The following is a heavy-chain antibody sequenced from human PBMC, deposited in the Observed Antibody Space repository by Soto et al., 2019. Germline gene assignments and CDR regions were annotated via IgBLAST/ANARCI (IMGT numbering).Heavy chain of an antibody. CDR1: GFSFSNSW. J-gene: IGHJ4*02. D-gene: IGHD3-22*01. CDR2: VRSNSDGGTA. V-gene: IGHV3-15*07. Sequence: EVHLVESGGGLVKPGGSLRVSCAASGFSFSNSWMNWVRQAPGKGLEWVGRVRSNSDGGTADYAAPVKGRFLISRDDSQNTLHLQMYSLTTEDTAVYYCATLGYNSGCYLDYWGRGTLVTVSS. CDR3: ATLGYNSGCYLDY.